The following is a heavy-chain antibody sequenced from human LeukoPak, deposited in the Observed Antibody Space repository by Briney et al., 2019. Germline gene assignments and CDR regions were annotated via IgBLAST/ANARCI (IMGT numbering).Heavy chain of an antibody. V-gene: IGHV4-34*01. CDR2: IHYSGST. Sequence: PSETLSLTCAVFGGSFSGYYLTWIRQSPGKGLEWIGEIHYSGSTNYSPSLESRVTISVDTSKNQFSLRLYSVTAADTAVYYCARGIDAYKGGNYWGQGTLVTVSS. CDR3: ARGIDAYKGGNY. J-gene: IGHJ4*02. CDR1: GGSFSGYY. D-gene: IGHD5-24*01.